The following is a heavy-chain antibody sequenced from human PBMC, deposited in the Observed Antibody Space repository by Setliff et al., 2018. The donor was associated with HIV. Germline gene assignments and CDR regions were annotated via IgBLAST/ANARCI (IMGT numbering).Heavy chain of an antibody. Sequence: ASVKVSCKASGYIFISYGFCWVRQAPGQGLEWMGWISAYSGNTNYAQQLQGRVTMTTDTSTSTAYMELSSLISEDTALYYCAKGPPLVISLPDFWGQGTLVTVSS. D-gene: IGHD3-9*01. J-gene: IGHJ4*02. CDR1: GYIFISYG. CDR2: ISAYSGNT. CDR3: AKGPPLVISLPDF. V-gene: IGHV1-18*01.